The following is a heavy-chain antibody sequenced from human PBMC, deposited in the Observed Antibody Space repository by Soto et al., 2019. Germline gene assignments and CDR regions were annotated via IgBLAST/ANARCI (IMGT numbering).Heavy chain of an antibody. J-gene: IGHJ4*02. D-gene: IGHD6-19*01. CDR3: AKDTSDWSNTFDY. CDR1: GFTFDDYA. V-gene: IGHV3-9*01. Sequence: EVQLVESGGGLVQPGGSLRLSCAASGFTFDDYAMHWVRQAPGKGLEWVSSISWNSGSIGYADSVKGRFTISRDNARTSLFLQMNSLRAEDTALYYCAKDTSDWSNTFDYWGQGTLVTVSS. CDR2: ISWNSGSI.